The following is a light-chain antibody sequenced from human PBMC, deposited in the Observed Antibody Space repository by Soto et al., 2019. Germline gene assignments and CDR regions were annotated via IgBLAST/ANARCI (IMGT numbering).Light chain of an antibody. CDR2: DAS. Sequence: DTQMTQSPSTLSASVGDTVTITCRASQSINIWLAWYQQKPGKAPNVLIYDASTLDSGVPSRFSGGGSGTEFTLTISSLQPDDFATYYCQQYNTCSSPTFGQGTKLEIK. CDR1: QSINIW. CDR3: QQYNTCSSPT. V-gene: IGKV1-5*01. J-gene: IGKJ2*01.